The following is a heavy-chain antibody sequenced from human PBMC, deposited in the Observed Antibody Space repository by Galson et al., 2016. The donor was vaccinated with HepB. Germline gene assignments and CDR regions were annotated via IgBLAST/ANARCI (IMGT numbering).Heavy chain of an antibody. Sequence: SLRLSCAASGFTFSSYGMHWVRQAPGKGLEWVAVIWYDGSNKYCADSVKGRFTFSRDNSKNTLYLQMTSLTVDDTAVYYCARQDFAGVYFDYWGQGTLVTVSS. D-gene: IGHD7-27*01. CDR1: GFTFSSYG. J-gene: IGHJ4*02. V-gene: IGHV3-33*01. CDR3: ARQDFAGVYFDY. CDR2: IWYDGSNK.